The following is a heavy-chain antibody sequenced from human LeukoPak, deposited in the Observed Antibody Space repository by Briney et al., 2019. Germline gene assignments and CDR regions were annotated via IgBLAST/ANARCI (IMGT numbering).Heavy chain of an antibody. D-gene: IGHD5-12*01. V-gene: IGHV4-59*01. CDR2: IYYSGST. Sequence: SETLSLTCTVSDGSISSYYWSWIRQPPGKGLEWIGYIYYSGSTNYNPSLKSRVTISVDTSKNQFSLKLSSVTAADTAVYYCARDSAGFFGYSGYDRAFDIWGQGTMVTVSS. CDR1: DGSISSYY. CDR3: ARDSAGFFGYSGYDRAFDI. J-gene: IGHJ3*02.